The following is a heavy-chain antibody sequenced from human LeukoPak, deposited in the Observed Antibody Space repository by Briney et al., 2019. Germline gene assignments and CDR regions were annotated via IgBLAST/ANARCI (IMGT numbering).Heavy chain of an antibody. V-gene: IGHV3-23*01. J-gene: IGHJ4*02. CDR1: GFTFSSYA. CDR3: AKDKELGDSSGYYDY. D-gene: IGHD3-22*01. CDR2: ISGSGGST. Sequence: PGGSLRLSCAASGFTFSSYAMSWARQAPGKGLEWVSAISGSGGSTYYADSVKGRFTISRDNSKSTLYLQMNSLRAEDTAVYYCAKDKELGDSSGYYDYWGQGTLVTVSS.